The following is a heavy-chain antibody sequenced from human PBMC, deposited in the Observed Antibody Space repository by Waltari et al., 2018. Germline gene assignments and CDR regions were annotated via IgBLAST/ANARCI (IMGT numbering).Heavy chain of an antibody. CDR3: ARGGDRISASGRNAYDI. CDR1: GGSIRNYF. D-gene: IGHD2-15*01. V-gene: IGHV4-4*07. CDR2: FYIGETA. J-gene: IGHJ3*02. Sequence: QVQLQESGPGLVKPSETLSLTCTVSGGSIRNYFCSWIRQPAGKGLEGIGRFYIGETANYNPSLKSRVAMSVDTSNNQFSLEVNSVTAADTAMYFCARGGDRISASGRNAYDIWGQGTMVIVSS.